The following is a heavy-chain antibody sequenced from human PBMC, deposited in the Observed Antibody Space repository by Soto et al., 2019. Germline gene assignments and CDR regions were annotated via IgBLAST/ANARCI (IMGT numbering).Heavy chain of an antibody. CDR2: IWYDGSNK. J-gene: IGHJ6*02. D-gene: IGHD3-22*01. CDR3: ARDRTDYYDSSGYYYDYYYYGMDV. V-gene: IGHV3-33*01. Sequence: QVQLVESGGGVVQPGRSLRLSCAASGFTFSSYGMHWVRQAPGKGLEWVAVIWYDGSNKYYADSVKGRFTISRDNSKNTLYLQMNSLRAEDTAVYYCARDRTDYYDSSGYYYDYYYYGMDVWGQGTTVTVSS. CDR1: GFTFSSYG.